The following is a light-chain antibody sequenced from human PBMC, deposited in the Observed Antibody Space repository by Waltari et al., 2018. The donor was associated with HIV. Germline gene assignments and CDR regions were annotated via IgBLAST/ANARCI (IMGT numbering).Light chain of an antibody. J-gene: IGKJ4*01. CDR3: QQYGRSLLT. V-gene: IGKV3-20*01. Sequence: ELVLARSPGTLSLSPGETATLPCGHGRSLGPSSLAGYQQIPGRAPRLISYAVPSRATGIPDRFSGSGCGADCTLTLSRLAPEDFAAYYRQQYGRSLLTFGGGPKVEIK. CDR2: AVP. CDR1: RSLGPSS.